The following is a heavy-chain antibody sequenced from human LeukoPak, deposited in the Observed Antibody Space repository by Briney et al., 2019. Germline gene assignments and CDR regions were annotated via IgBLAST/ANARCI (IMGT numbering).Heavy chain of an antibody. CDR3: AKDGEVDTAMVTAPDYFDY. V-gene: IGHV3-23*01. Sequence: GGSLRLSCAASGFTFSSYAMSWVRQAPGKGLEWVSSISGGGAVTYYADSVKGRFTISRDNSKNTVYLQMNSLRAEDTAVYYCAKDGEVDTAMVTAPDYFDYWGQGTLVTVSS. D-gene: IGHD5-18*01. CDR1: GFTFSSYA. CDR2: ISGGGAVT. J-gene: IGHJ4*02.